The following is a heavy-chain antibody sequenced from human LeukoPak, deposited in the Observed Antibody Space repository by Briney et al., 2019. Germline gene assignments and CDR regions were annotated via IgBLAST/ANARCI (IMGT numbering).Heavy chain of an antibody. J-gene: IGHJ4*02. CDR2: IHPSGGST. Sequence: ASVKVSCKASGYTFTTYGISWVRQAPGQWLEWMGIIHPSGGSTSYAQKFQGRVTMTRDTSTSTVYMELSSLRSEDTAVYYCARGQTMIVVVITPFDYWGQGTLVTVSS. CDR1: GYTFTTYG. CDR3: ARGQTMIVVVITPFDY. V-gene: IGHV1-46*01. D-gene: IGHD3-22*01.